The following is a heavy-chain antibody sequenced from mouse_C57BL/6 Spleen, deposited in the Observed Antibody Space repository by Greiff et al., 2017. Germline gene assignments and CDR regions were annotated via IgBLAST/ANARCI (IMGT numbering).Heavy chain of an antibody. J-gene: IGHJ3*01. Sequence: VQLQESGAELVRPGASVTLSCKASGYTFTDYEMHWVKQTPVHGLEWIGAIGPETGGTAYNQKFKGKAILTADKSSSTAYMELRSLTSEDSAVYYCNKPFAYWGQGTLVTVSA. V-gene: IGHV1-15*01. CDR2: IGPETGGT. CDR3: NKPFAY. CDR1: GYTFTDYE.